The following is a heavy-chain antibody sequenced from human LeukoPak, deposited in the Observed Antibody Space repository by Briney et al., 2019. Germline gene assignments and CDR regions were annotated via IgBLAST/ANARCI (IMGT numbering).Heavy chain of an antibody. D-gene: IGHD3-10*01. CDR2: INPSGGST. Sequence: RASVKVSCKASGYIFTSYYMHWVRQAPGQGLEWMGIINPSGGSTSYAQKFQGRVTMTRDTSTSTVYMELSSLRSEDTAVYYCASSGSYYKSGYNWFDPWGQGTLVTVSS. CDR1: GYIFTSYY. J-gene: IGHJ5*02. CDR3: ASSGSYYKSGYNWFDP. V-gene: IGHV1-46*01.